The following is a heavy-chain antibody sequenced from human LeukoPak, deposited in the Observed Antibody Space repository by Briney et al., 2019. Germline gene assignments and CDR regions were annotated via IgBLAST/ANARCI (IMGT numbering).Heavy chain of an antibody. CDR2: ISGSALST. CDR3: AQQWLVLGAFDI. V-gene: IGHV3-23*01. D-gene: IGHD6-19*01. J-gene: IGHJ3*02. CDR1: GFTVSSNY. Sequence: PGGSLRLSCAASGFTVSSNYMSWVRQAPGKGLEWVSAISGSALSTYYADSVKGRFTISRDNSKNTLYLQMNSLRADDTAVYYCAQQWLVLGAFDIWGQGTMVTVSS.